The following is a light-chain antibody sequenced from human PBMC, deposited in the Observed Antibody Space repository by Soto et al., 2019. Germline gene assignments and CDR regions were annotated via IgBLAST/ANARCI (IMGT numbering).Light chain of an antibody. CDR2: GVT. CDR1: SSDVGGYNY. V-gene: IGLV2-14*03. J-gene: IGLJ1*01. CDR3: SSYTSSGALYV. Sequence: QSALTQPAPVSGSPGQSITISCTGTSSDVGGYNYVSWYRHHPGKAPELMIYGVTNRPSGVSNRFSGSKSGNTASLTISGLQAEDEADYYCSSYTSSGALYVFGTGTKVTVL.